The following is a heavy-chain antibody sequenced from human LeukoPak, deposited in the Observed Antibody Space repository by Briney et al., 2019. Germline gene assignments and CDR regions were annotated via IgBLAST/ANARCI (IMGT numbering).Heavy chain of an antibody. CDR2: ISSSGDAI. J-gene: IGHJ3*02. Sequence: GGSLRLSCAASGFTFSSYEMNWVRQAPGKGLEWVSYISSSGDAIYYADSVEGRFTISRDNAKNTLYLQMNSLSAEDTAVYYCVRDRAVSPFPPDAFDMWGQGTMVAVAS. CDR3: VRDRAVSPFPPDAFDM. CDR1: GFTFSSYE. D-gene: IGHD4-17*01. V-gene: IGHV3-48*03.